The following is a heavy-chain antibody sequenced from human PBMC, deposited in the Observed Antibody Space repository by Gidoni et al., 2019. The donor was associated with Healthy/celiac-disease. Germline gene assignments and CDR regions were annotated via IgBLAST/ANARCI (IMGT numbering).Heavy chain of an antibody. CDR1: VGSISSSF. V-gene: IGHV4-59*01. D-gene: IGHD3-22*01. Sequence: QVQLQESGPGLVKPSETLSLTCPVSVGSISSSFWRWIRPPPGKGLEWIGYIYYSGSTNYNPSLKSRVTISVDTSKNQFSLKLSSVTAADTAVYYCARDYYDSSGYYGGYYYGMDVWGQGTTVTVSS. J-gene: IGHJ6*02. CDR3: ARDYYDSSGYYGGYYYGMDV. CDR2: IYYSGST.